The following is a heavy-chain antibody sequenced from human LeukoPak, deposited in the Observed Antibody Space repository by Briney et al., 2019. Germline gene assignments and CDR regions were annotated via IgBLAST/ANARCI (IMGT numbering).Heavy chain of an antibody. V-gene: IGHV3-23*01. J-gene: IGHJ4*02. D-gene: IGHD3-22*01. CDR1: GFTFSSYA. CDR2: ISGSGGST. CDR3: AKARGPTYYYDSSGYWEFDY. Sequence: SGGSLRLSCAASGFTFSSYAMSWVRQAPGKGLEWVSAISGSGGSTYYADPVKGRFTISRDNSKNTLYLQMNSLRAEDTAVYYCAKARGPTYYYDSSGYWEFDYWGQGTLVTVSS.